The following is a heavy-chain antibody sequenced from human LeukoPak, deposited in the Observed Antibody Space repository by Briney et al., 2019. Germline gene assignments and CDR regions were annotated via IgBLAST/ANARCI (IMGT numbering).Heavy chain of an antibody. V-gene: IGHV4-38-2*02. CDR3: ARVYMVRGTYDAFDI. CDR2: IYHSGST. Sequence: PSETLSLTCTVSGYSISSGYYWGWIRQPPGKGLEWIGSIYHSGSTYYNPSLKSRVTISVDTSKNQFSLKLSSVTAADTAVYYCARVYMVRGTYDAFDIWGQGTMVTVSS. D-gene: IGHD3-10*01. J-gene: IGHJ3*02. CDR1: GYSISSGYY.